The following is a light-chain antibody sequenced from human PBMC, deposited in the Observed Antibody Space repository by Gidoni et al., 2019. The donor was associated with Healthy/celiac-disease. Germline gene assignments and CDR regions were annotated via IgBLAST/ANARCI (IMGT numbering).Light chain of an antibody. V-gene: IGKV1-5*02. CDR1: QSISSW. CDR2: DAS. CDR3: QQYNSYSPWT. J-gene: IGKJ1*01. Sequence: DIQMTQSPSTLSASVGDRVTIICRASQSISSWLAWYQQKPGKDPKLLIYDASSLESGVPSRFSGSGSGTEFTLTISSLQPDDFATYYCQQYNSYSPWTFGQGTKVEIK.